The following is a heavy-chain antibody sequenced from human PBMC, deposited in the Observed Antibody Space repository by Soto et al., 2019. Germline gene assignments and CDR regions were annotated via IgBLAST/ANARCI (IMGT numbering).Heavy chain of an antibody. D-gene: IGHD2-15*01. CDR2: INHVGIT. Sequence: SETLSLTCAVSGGSFRGFYWTWIRQSPGKGLEWLGDINHVGITNYNPSLKSRVSIPVDTSKSQFSLKLSSVTAADTAVYYCARAHDFWGGRQQPIVSWGQGTLVTVSS. J-gene: IGHJ4*02. V-gene: IGHV4-34*01. CDR3: ARAHDFWGGRQQPIVS. CDR1: GGSFRGFY.